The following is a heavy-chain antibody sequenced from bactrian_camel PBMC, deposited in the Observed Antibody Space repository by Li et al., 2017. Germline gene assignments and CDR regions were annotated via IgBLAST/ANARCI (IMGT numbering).Heavy chain of an antibody. J-gene: IGHJ7*01. Sequence: HVQLVESGGGSVQAGESLRLSCVVSGYRYSTYCMGWFRQVPGNEREPLASIDSDGRTSVADSVKGRFTISQVNAKRESYLQMNSLKPEDTAMYYCAALEGMRWGPMGGVCSKYAMDYWGKGTQVTVS. CDR2: IDSDGRT. CDR1: GYRYSTYC. V-gene: IGHV3S53*01. D-gene: IGHD3*01.